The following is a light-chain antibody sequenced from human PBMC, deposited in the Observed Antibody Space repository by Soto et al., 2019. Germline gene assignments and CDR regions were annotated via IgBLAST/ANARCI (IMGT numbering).Light chain of an antibody. CDR1: HSVRNNY. V-gene: IGKV3-20*01. Sequence: ETVLTQSPGTLSLSPGDRATLSCRASHSVRNNYLAWYQQKPGQAPRLLIYGASSRATGIPDRFSGSGSGTDFTLTISRLEPEDSAVYYCQQYGSSPWTFGQGTKV. CDR2: GAS. J-gene: IGKJ1*01. CDR3: QQYGSSPWT.